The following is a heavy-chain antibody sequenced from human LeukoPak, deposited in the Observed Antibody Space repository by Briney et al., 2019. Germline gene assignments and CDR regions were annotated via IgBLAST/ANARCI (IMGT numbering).Heavy chain of an antibody. CDR1: GYTFTGYY. CDR3: ARDYDSSGYYYANY. Sequence: GASVKVSCKASGYTFTGYYMHWVRQAPGQGLEWMGRIDPNSGGTSYAQKFKGRVTMTRDTSISAAYMELSSLRSDATAVYYCARDYDSSGYYYANYWGQGTLVTVSS. V-gene: IGHV1-2*06. CDR2: IDPNSGGT. D-gene: IGHD3-22*01. J-gene: IGHJ4*02.